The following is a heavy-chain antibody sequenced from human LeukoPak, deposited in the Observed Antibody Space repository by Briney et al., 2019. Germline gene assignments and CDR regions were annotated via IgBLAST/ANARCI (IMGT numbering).Heavy chain of an antibody. D-gene: IGHD3-10*01. CDR2: VSPHSGAT. CDR1: GYTFTDFY. Sequence: ASVKVSCKPSGYTFTDFYIHWVRQAPGQGLEWMGWVSPHSGATNYAQKFQGRVTMTRDTSISTAYMELSRLRSDDTAVYYCASKTGGSGSPFDYWGQGTLVTVSS. CDR3: ASKTGGSGSPFDY. V-gene: IGHV1-2*02. J-gene: IGHJ4*02.